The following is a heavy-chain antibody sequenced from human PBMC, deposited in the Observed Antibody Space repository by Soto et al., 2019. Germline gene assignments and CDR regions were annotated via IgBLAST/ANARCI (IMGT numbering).Heavy chain of an antibody. CDR3: ARARMWLVRGWFDP. V-gene: IGHV4-34*01. J-gene: IGHJ5*02. CDR1: GGSFGGYY. CDR2: INHSGST. Sequence: PSETLSLTCAVYGGSFGGYYWSWIRQPSGKGLEWIGEINHSGSTNYNPSLKSRVTISVDTSKNQFSLKLSSVTAADTAVYYCARARMWLVRGWFDPWGQGTLVTVS. D-gene: IGHD6-19*01.